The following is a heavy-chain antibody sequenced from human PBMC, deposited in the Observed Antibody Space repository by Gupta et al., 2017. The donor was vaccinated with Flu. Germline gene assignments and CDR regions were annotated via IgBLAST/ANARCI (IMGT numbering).Heavy chain of an antibody. CDR1: GYTFTDYY. J-gene: IGHJ5*02. CDR2: INPHSGSR. CDR3: AREKFCHTTSCYRYFDP. D-gene: IGHD2-2*02. V-gene: IGHV1-2*06. Sequence: VQLVQSGAEVKKPGASVKVSCKASGYTFTDYYIHWVRQDPGQGLEWMGRINPHSGSRNYQQKFQGRVTITEDSSLSTAYMELSRLRSDDTAVYYCAREKFCHTTSCYRYFDPWGQGTLVTVSS.